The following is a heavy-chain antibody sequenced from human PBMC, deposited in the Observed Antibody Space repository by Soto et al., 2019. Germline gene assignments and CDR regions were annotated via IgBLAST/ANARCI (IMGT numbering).Heavy chain of an antibody. V-gene: IGHV1-8*01. CDR3: GRSCPHTILGVLMGYGYYYYRAV. CDR2: MNPNSGNT. J-gene: IGHJ6*03. Sequence: ASVKVSCKASGYTFTSYDINWVRQATGQGLEWMGWMNPNSGNTGYAQKFQGRVTMTRNTSISTAYMELSSLRSEDTAVYYCGRSCPHTILGVLMGYGYYYYRAVWGKGTTVTVPS. CDR1: GYTFTSYD. D-gene: IGHD3-3*01.